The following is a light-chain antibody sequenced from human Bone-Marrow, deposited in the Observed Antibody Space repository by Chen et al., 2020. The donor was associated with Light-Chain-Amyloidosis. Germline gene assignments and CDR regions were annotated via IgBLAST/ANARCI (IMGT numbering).Light chain of an antibody. CDR2: SVS. CDR1: QSLLDGDDGNTY. Sequence: IVMTQTPLSLPVTPAEPASISCRSSQSLLDGDDGNTYLDWCLQKPGQSPQVLVYSVSYRASGVPDRFSGSGSGTDFTLKISRVEAEDVGVYCCMQRTEFPYTFGGGTKVDIK. J-gene: IGKJ4*01. V-gene: IGKV2-40*01. CDR3: MQRTEFPYT.